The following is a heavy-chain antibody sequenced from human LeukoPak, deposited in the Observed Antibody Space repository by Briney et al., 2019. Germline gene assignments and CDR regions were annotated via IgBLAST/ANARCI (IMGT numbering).Heavy chain of an antibody. CDR3: ARHEHKAVAGDT. D-gene: IGHD6-19*01. V-gene: IGHV4-39*01. CDR1: GGSITSSIYY. J-gene: IGHJ5*02. Sequence: SETLSLTCTVSGGSITSSIYYWGWIRQPPGKGLEWIGTIYYSGSTYYNPSLKSRVTISVDTSKNQFSLKLSSVTAADTAMYYCARHEHKAVAGDTWGQGTLVTVSS. CDR2: IYYSGST.